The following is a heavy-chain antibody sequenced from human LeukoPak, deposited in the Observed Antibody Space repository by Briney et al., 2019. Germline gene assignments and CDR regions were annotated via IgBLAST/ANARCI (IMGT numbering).Heavy chain of an antibody. CDR3: ATEVVWSVDY. D-gene: IGHD3-3*01. V-gene: IGHV3-48*01. CDR2: ISSSSSSTI. Sequence: PGGSLRLSCAASGFTFSSYSMNWVRQAPGKGLEWVSYISSSSSSTIYYADSVKCRFTISRDNAKNSLYLQMNSLRAEDTAVYYCATEVVWSVDYWGQGTLVTVSS. J-gene: IGHJ4*02. CDR1: GFTFSSYS.